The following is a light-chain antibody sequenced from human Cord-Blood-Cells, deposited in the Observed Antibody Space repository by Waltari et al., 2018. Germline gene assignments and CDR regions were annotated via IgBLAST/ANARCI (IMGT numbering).Light chain of an antibody. CDR1: SSNIGSNY. V-gene: IGLV1-47*02. J-gene: IGLJ3*02. CDR3: AAWDDSLSGPV. CDR2: SNN. Sequence: QSVLTQPPSASGTPAQRVPFSCSGSSSNIGSNYVYSYQQLPGTAPKLLIDSNNRRPSGGPDRFSGSKSCTSASLAISGLRSEVEADYYCAAWDDSLSGPVFGGGTKLTVL.